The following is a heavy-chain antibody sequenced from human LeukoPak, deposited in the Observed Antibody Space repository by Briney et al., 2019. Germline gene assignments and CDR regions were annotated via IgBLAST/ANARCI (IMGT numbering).Heavy chain of an antibody. CDR2: IIPMLGIV. V-gene: IGHV1-69*02. D-gene: IGHD2-2*01. Sequence: SVKVSCKASGCTFSSYTISWVRQAPGQGLEWMGRIIPMLGIVNYAQKLKGRVTITADQSTSTAYMELSRLRSEDTAIYYCARTYCSSTSCYTHWLDTWGQGTLVTVSS. CDR1: GCTFSSYT. J-gene: IGHJ5*02. CDR3: ARTYCSSTSCYTHWLDT.